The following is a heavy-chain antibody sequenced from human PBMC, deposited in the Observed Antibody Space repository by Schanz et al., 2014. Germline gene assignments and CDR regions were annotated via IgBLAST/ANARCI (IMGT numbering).Heavy chain of an antibody. D-gene: IGHD2-15*01. CDR3: AKDPYRDDGGKPQTFDT. J-gene: IGHJ3*02. V-gene: IGHV3-33*06. CDR1: GFTFSAYG. CDR2: IWFDGNNK. Sequence: QVQLVESGGGVVQPGRSLRLSCAASGFTFSAYGMHWVRQAPGKGLEWVAVIWFDGNNKFYADSVKGRLTISRDNSKNSLALQMSSLRAEHTQLYYFAKDPYRDDGGKPQTFDTWGQGTMVTVSS.